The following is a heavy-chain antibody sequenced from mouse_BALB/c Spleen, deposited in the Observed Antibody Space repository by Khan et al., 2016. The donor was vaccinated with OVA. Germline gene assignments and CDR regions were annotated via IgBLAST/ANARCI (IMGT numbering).Heavy chain of an antibody. V-gene: IGHV1S41*01. CDR2: IAPGSGST. CDR3: ARSNYYGRSLYAMDY. J-gene: IGHJ4*01. Sequence: DLVKPGASVKLSCKASAYTFTSYWINWIKQRPGQGLEWIGHIAPGSGSTYYNEMFKGKATLTVDTSSSTAYIQLSSLSSEDSAVYFCARSNYYGRSLYAMDYWGQGTSVTVSS. CDR1: AYTFTSYW. D-gene: IGHD1-1*01.